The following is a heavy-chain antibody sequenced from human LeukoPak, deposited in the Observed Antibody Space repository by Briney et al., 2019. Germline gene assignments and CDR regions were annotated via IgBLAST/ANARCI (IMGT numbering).Heavy chain of an antibody. CDR3: AKGVRYLDWWILDY. D-gene: IGHD3-9*01. Sequence: GGSLRLSCAASGFTFNNYAMSWVRQAPGKGLEWVSGISGSDYTYYTDSVKGRFTISRDNSKNTLYLQMNSLRAENTAVYYCAKGVRYLDWWILDYWGQGTLVTVSS. V-gene: IGHV3-23*01. CDR1: GFTFNNYA. J-gene: IGHJ4*02. CDR2: ISGSDYT.